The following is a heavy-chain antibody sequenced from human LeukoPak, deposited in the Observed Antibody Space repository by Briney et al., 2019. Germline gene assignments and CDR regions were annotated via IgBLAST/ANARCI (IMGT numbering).Heavy chain of an antibody. D-gene: IGHD5-12*01. J-gene: IGHJ4*02. CDR1: GGSISSYY. Sequence: SETPSLTCTVSGGSISSYYWSWIRQPPGKGLEWIGYIYYSGSTNYNPSLTSRVTISVDTSKNQFSLKLSSVTAADTAVYYCARASNGYETPDDYWGQGTLVTVSS. CDR3: ARASNGYETPDDY. V-gene: IGHV4-59*01. CDR2: IYYSGST.